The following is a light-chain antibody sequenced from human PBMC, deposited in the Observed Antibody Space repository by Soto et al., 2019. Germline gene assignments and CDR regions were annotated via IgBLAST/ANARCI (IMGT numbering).Light chain of an antibody. CDR1: QDISTW. J-gene: IGKJ2*01. V-gene: IGKV1-12*01. CDR3: QQSNSFPYT. Sequence: DIQMTQSPASVSASVGDRVTIACRASQDISTWLAWYQQKPGKAPSLLIYAASRLQSGVPSRFSGSGSGTDFTLTISSLQPEDFATYFCQQSNSFPYTFGQWTKLEIK. CDR2: AAS.